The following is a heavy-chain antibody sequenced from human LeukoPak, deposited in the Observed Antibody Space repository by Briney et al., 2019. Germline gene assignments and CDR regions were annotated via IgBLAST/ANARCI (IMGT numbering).Heavy chain of an antibody. D-gene: IGHD2-15*01. J-gene: IGHJ6*03. CDR3: ARSARFNYFYMDV. CDR1: GASVTNFY. Sequence: SETLSLTCSVSGASVTNFYWTWIRQPAGKGLEYIGRIYASGSIDYNPSLKSRVTLSVDSSNNQFSLNLTPVTAADTALYYCARSARFNYFYMDVWGKGTSVTVSS. V-gene: IGHV4-4*07. CDR2: IYASGSI.